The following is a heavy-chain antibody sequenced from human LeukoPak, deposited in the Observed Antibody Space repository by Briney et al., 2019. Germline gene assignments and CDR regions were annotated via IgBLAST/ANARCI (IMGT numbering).Heavy chain of an antibody. CDR1: GFTFSSYG. V-gene: IGHV3-30*02. Sequence: GGSLRLSCGASGFTFSSYGMHWVRQAPGKGLERVAFIRYDGNNKYQPDSVKGRFTISRDNSKNTLYLQMNSLRAEDTAVYYCAKDRYYGSGRFYYYMDVWGKGTTVTISS. CDR3: AKDRYYGSGRFYYYMDV. J-gene: IGHJ6*03. D-gene: IGHD3-10*01. CDR2: IRYDGNNK.